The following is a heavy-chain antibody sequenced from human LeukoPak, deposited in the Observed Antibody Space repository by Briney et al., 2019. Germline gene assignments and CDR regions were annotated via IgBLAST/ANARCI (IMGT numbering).Heavy chain of an antibody. CDR3: AGGRYYDILTDHFDY. Sequence: ASVKVSCKASGYTFTGYYMHRVRQAPGQGLEWMGRINPNSGGTNYAQKFQGRVTMTRDTSISTAYMELSRLRSDDTAVYYCAGGRYYDILTDHFDYWGQGTLVTVSS. CDR1: GYTFTGYY. D-gene: IGHD3-9*01. CDR2: INPNSGGT. J-gene: IGHJ4*02. V-gene: IGHV1-2*06.